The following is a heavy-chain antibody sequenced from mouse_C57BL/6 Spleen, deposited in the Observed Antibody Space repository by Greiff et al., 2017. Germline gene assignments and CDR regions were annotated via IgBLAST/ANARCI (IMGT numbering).Heavy chain of an antibody. D-gene: IGHD2-1*01. CDR1: GFTFSDYY. Sequence: EVQLVESEGGLVQPGSSMKLSCTASGFTFSDYYMAWVRQVPEKGLEWVANINYDGSSTYYLDSLKSRFIISRDNAKNILYLQMSSLKSEDTATYYCARGNYVDYDMDYWGQGTSVTVSS. CDR3: ARGNYVDYDMDY. V-gene: IGHV5-16*01. J-gene: IGHJ4*01. CDR2: INYDGSST.